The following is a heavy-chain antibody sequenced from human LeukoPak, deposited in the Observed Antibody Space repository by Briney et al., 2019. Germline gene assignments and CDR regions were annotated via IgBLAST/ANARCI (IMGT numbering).Heavy chain of an antibody. Sequence: GGSLRLSCAASGFTFSSYVMSWVRQAPGKGLEWVSAISGSGGSTYYADSVKGRFTISRDNSKNTLYLQMNSLRAEDTAVYYCASYDFWSGYYGDYWGQGTLVTVSS. CDR2: ISGSGGST. D-gene: IGHD3-3*01. CDR3: ASYDFWSGYYGDY. CDR1: GFTFSSYV. V-gene: IGHV3-23*01. J-gene: IGHJ4*02.